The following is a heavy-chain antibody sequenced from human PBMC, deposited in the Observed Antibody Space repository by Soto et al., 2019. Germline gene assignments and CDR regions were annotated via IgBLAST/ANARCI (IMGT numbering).Heavy chain of an antibody. D-gene: IGHD6-19*01. CDR1: RFHFSAYG. V-gene: IGHV3-30*18. Sequence: GGSLRLSCAASRFHFSAYGMHWVRQAPGKGLEWVAGISYDGVNKFYSASMKGRLTVSRDNAKNTFYLQMNSLRPADTALYYCAKARYASGWSGLDTWGQGALVTVSS. CDR3: AKARYASGWSGLDT. CDR2: ISYDGVNK. J-gene: IGHJ5*02.